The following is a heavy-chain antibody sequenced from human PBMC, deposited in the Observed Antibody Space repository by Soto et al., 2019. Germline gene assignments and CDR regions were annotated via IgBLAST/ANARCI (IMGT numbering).Heavy chain of an antibody. CDR1: GGTFSSYA. D-gene: IGHD4-4*01. CDR2: IIPIFGTA. CDR3: ARFNSNYVGYYFDY. J-gene: IGHJ4*02. V-gene: IGHV1-69*13. Sequence: AASVKVSCKASGGTFSSYAISWVRQAPGQGLEWMGGIIPIFGTANYAQKFQGRVTITADESTSTAYMELSSLRSEDTAVYYCARFNSNYVGYYFDYWGQGTLVTVSS.